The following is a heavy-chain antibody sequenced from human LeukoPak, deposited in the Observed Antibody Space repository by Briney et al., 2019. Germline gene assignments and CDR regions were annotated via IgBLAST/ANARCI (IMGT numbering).Heavy chain of an antibody. Sequence: PGRSLRLSCAASGFTFDDYAMHWVRQAPGKGLEWVSGISWNSGSIGYADSVKGRFTISRDNAKNSLYLQMNSLRAEDTALYYCAKDRLSGLSNWFDPWGQETLVTVSS. V-gene: IGHV3-9*01. J-gene: IGHJ5*02. CDR3: AKDRLSGLSNWFDP. CDR1: GFTFDDYA. D-gene: IGHD6-19*01. CDR2: ISWNSGSI.